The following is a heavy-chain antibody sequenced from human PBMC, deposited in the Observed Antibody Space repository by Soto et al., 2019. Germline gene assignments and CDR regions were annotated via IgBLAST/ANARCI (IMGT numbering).Heavy chain of an antibody. V-gene: IGHV3-30*18. Sequence: GSLRLSCAASGFTFSSYGMHWVRQAPGKGLEWVAVISYDGSNKYYADSVKGRFTISRDNSKNTLYLQMNSLRAEDTAVYYCAKEAADGRGNYYGMDVWGQGTTVTVSS. CDR2: ISYDGSNK. D-gene: IGHD6-13*01. CDR3: AKEAADGRGNYYGMDV. CDR1: GFTFSSYG. J-gene: IGHJ6*02.